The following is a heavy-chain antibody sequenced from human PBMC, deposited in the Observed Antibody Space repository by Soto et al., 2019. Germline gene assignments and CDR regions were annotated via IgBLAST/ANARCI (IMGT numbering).Heavy chain of an antibody. V-gene: IGHV4-59*01. CDR3: ARDQSPSHYYYGMDV. J-gene: IGHJ6*02. CDR2: IYYSGST. Sequence: SATLSLTCTVSGGSISSYYWSWIRQPPGKGLEWIGYIYYSGSTNYNPSLKSRVTISVDTSKNQFSLKLSSVTAADTAVYYCARDQSPSHYYYGMDVWGQGTTVTVSS. CDR1: GGSISSYY.